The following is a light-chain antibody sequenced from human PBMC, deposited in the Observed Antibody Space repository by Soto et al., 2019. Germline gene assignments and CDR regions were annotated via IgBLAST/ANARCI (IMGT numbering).Light chain of an antibody. V-gene: IGKV3-15*01. Sequence: EIVMTQSPATLSVSPGERATLSCRASRNISNNLAWYQQKRGQAPRLLIYGASTRATGIPARFSGSGSGTEFTLTISSLQSEDFAVYYCQQYNTWPRTFGQGTKVDIK. CDR2: GAS. CDR3: QQYNTWPRT. CDR1: RNISNN. J-gene: IGKJ1*01.